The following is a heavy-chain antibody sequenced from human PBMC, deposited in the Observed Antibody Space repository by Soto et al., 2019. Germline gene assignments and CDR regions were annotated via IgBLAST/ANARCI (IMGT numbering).Heavy chain of an antibody. CDR1: GFNFSSYG. CDR2: ISYDGSHK. J-gene: IGHJ4*02. CDR3: AKDLGKTSSWPAE. D-gene: IGHD2-2*01. V-gene: IGHV3-30*18. Sequence: HVQLVESGGGVVQPGRSLRLSCAVSGFNFSSYGMHWVRQAPGKGLEWVAVISYDGSHKASADSVKGRFAISRDNSKNTLFLQMNSVRVEDTAVYYCAKDLGKTSSWPAEWGQGTLVTVSS.